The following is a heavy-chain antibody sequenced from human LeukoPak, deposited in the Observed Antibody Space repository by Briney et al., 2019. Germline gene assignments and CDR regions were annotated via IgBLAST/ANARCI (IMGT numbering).Heavy chain of an antibody. Sequence: SETLSLTCTVSGGSISSSSYSWGWIRQPPGKGLEWIGSVYYSGSTYYNPSLKSRVTISVDTSENQFSLKLSSVTAADTAVYYCARGPWLTSYITMIVVVPRPFDYWGQGTLVTVSS. CDR2: VYYSGST. CDR3: ARGPWLTSYITMIVVVPRPFDY. J-gene: IGHJ4*02. D-gene: IGHD3-22*01. CDR1: GGSISSSSYS. V-gene: IGHV4-39*07.